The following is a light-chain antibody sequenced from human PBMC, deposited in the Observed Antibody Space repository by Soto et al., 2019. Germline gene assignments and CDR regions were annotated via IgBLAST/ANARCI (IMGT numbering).Light chain of an antibody. V-gene: IGKV4-1*01. CDR2: WAS. Sequence: DIVMTQSPDSLAVSLGERATINCKSSQSVLYSSNNQNYLAWYQQKPGQPPKLLIYWASTRESGVPDRFSGRGSGTDFTLTISSLQAEDVAVYYCQQYYDTPLTFGPGTKVDIK. CDR1: QSVLYSSNNQNY. CDR3: QQYYDTPLT. J-gene: IGKJ3*01.